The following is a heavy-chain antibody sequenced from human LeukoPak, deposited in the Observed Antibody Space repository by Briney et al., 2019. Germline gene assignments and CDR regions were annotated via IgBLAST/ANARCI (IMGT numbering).Heavy chain of an antibody. J-gene: IGHJ4*02. CDR3: ARVEAVAGYYFDY. V-gene: IGHV1-2*02. CDR2: INPNSGGT. D-gene: IGHD6-19*01. Sequence: ASVKVSCKASGGTFSSYAISWVRQAPGQGLEWMGWINPNSGGTNYAQKFQGRVTMTRDTSISTAYMELSRLRSDDTAVYYCARVEAVAGYYFDYWGQGTLVTVSS. CDR1: GGTFSSYA.